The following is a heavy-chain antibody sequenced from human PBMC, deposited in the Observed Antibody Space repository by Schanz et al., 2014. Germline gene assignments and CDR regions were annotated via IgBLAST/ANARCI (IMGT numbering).Heavy chain of an antibody. V-gene: IGHV3-23*04. CDR2: ITGASDHI. CDR3: AKKVPAYNPFDS. CDR1: GFIFGSSV. D-gene: IGHD1-1*01. Sequence: VQLVESGGGLIQPGGSLRLSCAASGFIFGSSVMAWVRQAPGKGLEWVSGITGASDHIDYAESVKGRFTISRDNSKNTLYLQRDSLRAEDTAVYFWAKKVPAYNPFDSGGQGTLVTVSA. J-gene: IGHJ4*02.